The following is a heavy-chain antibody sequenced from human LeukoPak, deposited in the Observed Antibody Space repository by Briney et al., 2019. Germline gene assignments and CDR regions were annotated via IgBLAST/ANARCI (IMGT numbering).Heavy chain of an antibody. CDR3: TRGSEWTSGVSDY. CDR2: ISGTSTHI. D-gene: IGHD3-3*01. Sequence: PGGSLRLSCAASGFTFSRCGMNWVRQAPGKGLEWVSSISGTSTHICYADSVKGRFTISRDNAQNSLYLQMNSLRAEDTAVYYCTRGSEWTSGVSDYWGQGTLVTVSS. J-gene: IGHJ4*02. V-gene: IGHV3-21*01. CDR1: GFTFSRCG.